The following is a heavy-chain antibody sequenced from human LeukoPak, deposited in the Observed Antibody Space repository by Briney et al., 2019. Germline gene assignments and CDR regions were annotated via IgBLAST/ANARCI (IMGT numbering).Heavy chain of an antibody. CDR3: AREPYSSSWSNWFDP. V-gene: IGHV3-66*01. CDR2: IYSGGGT. D-gene: IGHD6-13*01. Sequence: GGSLRLSCAASGFTFSSYAMSWVRQAPGKGLEWVSVIYSGGGTDYADSVKGRFTISRDNSKNTLYLQMNSLRAEDTAVYYCAREPYSSSWSNWFDPWGQGTLVTVSS. J-gene: IGHJ5*02. CDR1: GFTFSSYA.